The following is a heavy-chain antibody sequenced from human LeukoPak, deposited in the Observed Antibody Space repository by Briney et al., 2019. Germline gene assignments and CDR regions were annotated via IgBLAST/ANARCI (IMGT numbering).Heavy chain of an antibody. V-gene: IGHV1-69*13. Sequence: SVKVSCKASGGTFSSYAISWVRQAPGQGLEWMGGIIPISGTANYAQKFQGRVTITADESSSTAYMELSSLRSEDTAVYYCARGDVSDAFDIWGQGTMVTVSS. CDR1: GGTFSSYA. CDR2: IIPISGTA. J-gene: IGHJ3*02. CDR3: ARGDVSDAFDI. D-gene: IGHD3-16*01.